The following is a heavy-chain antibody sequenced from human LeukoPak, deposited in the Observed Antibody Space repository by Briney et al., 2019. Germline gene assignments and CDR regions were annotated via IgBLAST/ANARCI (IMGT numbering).Heavy chain of an antibody. D-gene: IGHD1-26*01. CDR3: ARDPYSGSYGADYYYYMDV. CDR1: GFTFDDYG. J-gene: IGHJ6*03. V-gene: IGHV3-20*04. Sequence: GGSLRLSCAASGFTFDDYGMSWVRQAPGKGLEWVSGINWNGGSTGYADSVKGRFTISRDNAKNSLYLQMNSLRAEDTAVYYCARDPYSGSYGADYYYYMDVWGKGTTVTISS. CDR2: INWNGGST.